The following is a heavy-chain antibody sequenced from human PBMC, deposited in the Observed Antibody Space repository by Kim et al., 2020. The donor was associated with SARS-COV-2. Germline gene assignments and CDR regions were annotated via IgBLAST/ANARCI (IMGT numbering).Heavy chain of an antibody. Sequence: GGSLRLSCAASGFTFSSYAMHWVRQAPGKGLEWVAVISYDGSNKYYADSVTGRFTISRDNSKNTLYLQMNSLRAEDTAVYYCARSGTGYSSSWYAFDYLG. D-gene: IGHD6-13*01. CDR3: ARSGTGYSSSWYAFDY. CDR2: ISYDGSNK. V-gene: IGHV3-30*04. J-gene: IGHJ4*01. CDR1: GFTFSSYA.